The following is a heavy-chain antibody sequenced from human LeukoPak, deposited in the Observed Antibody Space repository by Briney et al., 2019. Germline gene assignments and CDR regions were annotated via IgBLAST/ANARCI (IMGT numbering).Heavy chain of an antibody. CDR2: IYYSGST. CDR3: AGQGIAARGPEYFQH. J-gene: IGHJ1*01. V-gene: IGHV4-59*08. D-gene: IGHD6-6*01. Sequence: KPSDTLSLTCSVSGGSISSYYGRWIRQPPGKGLEWIGYIYYSGSTNYNPSLKSRVTISVDTSNNQCSLKLSSVPAADTAVYYCAGQGIAARGPEYFQHWRQGTLVTVSS. CDR1: GGSISSYY.